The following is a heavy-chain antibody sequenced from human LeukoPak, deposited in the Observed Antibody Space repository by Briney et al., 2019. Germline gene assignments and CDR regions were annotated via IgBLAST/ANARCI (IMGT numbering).Heavy chain of an antibody. CDR1: VYSISSGYY. Sequence: PSETLSLTCTVAVYSISSGYYWGWMRQPPGKGLEWIGSIHHSGITYYNPSLKCRVTISVDTSKNKFSLRVDSVTAADTAVYYCARDLHDDNRCFDFWGQGILVTVSS. J-gene: IGHJ4*02. D-gene: IGHD1-14*01. CDR3: ARDLHDDNRCFDF. V-gene: IGHV4-38-2*02. CDR2: IHHSGIT.